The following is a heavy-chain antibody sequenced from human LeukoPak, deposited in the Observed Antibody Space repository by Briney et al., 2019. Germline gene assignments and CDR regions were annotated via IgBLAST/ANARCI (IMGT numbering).Heavy chain of an antibody. Sequence: SQTLSLTCTASGGSISSGSYYWSWIRQPAGKGLEWIGRIYTSGSTNYNPSLKSRVTISVDTSKNQFSLKLSSVTAADTAVYYCAREGYYYDSSGSDPFDYWGQGTLVTVSS. J-gene: IGHJ4*02. CDR3: AREGYYYDSSGSDPFDY. CDR2: IYTSGST. V-gene: IGHV4-61*02. D-gene: IGHD3-22*01. CDR1: GGSISSGSYY.